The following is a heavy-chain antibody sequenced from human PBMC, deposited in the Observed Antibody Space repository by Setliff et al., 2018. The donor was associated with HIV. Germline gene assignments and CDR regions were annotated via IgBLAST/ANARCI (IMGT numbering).Heavy chain of an antibody. D-gene: IGHD4-17*01. J-gene: IGHJ4*02. Sequence: SETLSLTCAFYGASFTDYYWNWIRQPPGKGLEWIGEIHHTGHINYNPSFKSRVTMSLDMSTNQFSLKMASMTAADSAVYYCARFDVTPMTTRDYWGQGTQVTVSS. CDR2: IHHTGHI. CDR1: GASFTDYY. CDR3: ARFDVTPMTTRDY. V-gene: IGHV4-34*01.